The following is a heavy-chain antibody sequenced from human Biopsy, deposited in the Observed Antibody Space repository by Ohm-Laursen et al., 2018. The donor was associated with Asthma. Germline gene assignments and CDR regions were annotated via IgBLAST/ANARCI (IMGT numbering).Heavy chain of an antibody. D-gene: IGHD3-3*01. CDR2: ISSSSSTI. Sequence: SLRLSCAASGFTFSSYSMNWVRRAPGKGLEWVSYISSSSSTIYYADSVKGRFTISRDNAKNSLYLQMNSLRDEDTAVYYCARMITIFGVVSRGMDVWGQGTTVTVSS. CDR3: ARMITIFGVVSRGMDV. V-gene: IGHV3-48*02. J-gene: IGHJ6*02. CDR1: GFTFSSYS.